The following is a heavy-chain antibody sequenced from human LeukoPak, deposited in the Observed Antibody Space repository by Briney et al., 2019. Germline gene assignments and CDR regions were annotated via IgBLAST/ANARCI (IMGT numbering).Heavy chain of an antibody. CDR2: ISAYNGNT. V-gene: IGHV1-18*01. Sequence: ASVKVSCKASGYTFTSYGISWVRQAPGQGLEWMGWISAYNGNTNYAQKLQGRVTMTTDTSTSTAYMELRSLRSDDTAVYYCARESSPVAVAGTRPGDYWRQGTLVTVSS. CDR3: ARESSPVAVAGTRPGDY. D-gene: IGHD6-19*01. CDR1: GYTFTSYG. J-gene: IGHJ4*02.